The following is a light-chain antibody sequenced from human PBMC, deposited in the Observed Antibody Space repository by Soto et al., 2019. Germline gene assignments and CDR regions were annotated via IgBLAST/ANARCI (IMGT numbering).Light chain of an antibody. Sequence: DIQMTQSPSSLSASVGDRVTITFLASQSISSYLNWYQQKPGKAPKLLIYAASSLQSGVPSRFSGSGSGTDFTLTISSLQPEDFATYYCQQSYSTPLWTFGQGSMVDIK. CDR1: QSISSY. J-gene: IGKJ1*01. CDR2: AAS. CDR3: QQSYSTPLWT. V-gene: IGKV1-39*01.